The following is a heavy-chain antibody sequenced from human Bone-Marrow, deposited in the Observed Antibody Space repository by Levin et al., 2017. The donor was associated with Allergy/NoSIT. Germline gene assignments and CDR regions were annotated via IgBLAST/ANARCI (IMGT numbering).Heavy chain of an antibody. D-gene: IGHD6-13*01. Sequence: GGSLRLSCAASGFTFSSYAMHWVRQAPGKGLEWVAVISYDGSNKYYADSVKGRFTISRDNSKNTLYLQMNSLRAEDTAVYYCAPLGSVDSSSWLLDYWGQGTLVTVSS. J-gene: IGHJ4*02. V-gene: IGHV3-30-3*01. CDR3: APLGSVDSSSWLLDY. CDR1: GFTFSSYA. CDR2: ISYDGSNK.